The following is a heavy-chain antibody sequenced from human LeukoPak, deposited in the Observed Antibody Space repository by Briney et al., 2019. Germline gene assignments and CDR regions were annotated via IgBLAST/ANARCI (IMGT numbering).Heavy chain of an antibody. CDR1: GFIFSNYW. Sequence: PGGSLRLSCAASGFIFSNYWMNWVRQTPGKGLEWVANIKKDGSEKYYVDSVRGRFTISRDNAKNSLYLQLNSLRAEDTAVYYCARGSERSSGVSDYWGQGTLVTVSS. CDR3: ARGSERSSGVSDY. CDR2: IKKDGSEK. V-gene: IGHV3-7*01. D-gene: IGHD1-26*01. J-gene: IGHJ4*02.